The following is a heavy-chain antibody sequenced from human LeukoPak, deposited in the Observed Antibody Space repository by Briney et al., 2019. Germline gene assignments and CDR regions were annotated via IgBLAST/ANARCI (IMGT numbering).Heavy chain of an antibody. J-gene: IGHJ4*02. Sequence: APVKVSCKASGYSFTSFAISWVRQAPGQGLEWMGWISVYNGNTNSAQKFQGRVTMTTDTSTRTAYMELRSLRSDDTAVYYCARVRELGISYYFDSWGQGTLLTVSS. CDR2: ISVYNGNT. CDR1: GYSFTSFA. D-gene: IGHD7-27*01. CDR3: ARVRELGISYYFDS. V-gene: IGHV1-18*01.